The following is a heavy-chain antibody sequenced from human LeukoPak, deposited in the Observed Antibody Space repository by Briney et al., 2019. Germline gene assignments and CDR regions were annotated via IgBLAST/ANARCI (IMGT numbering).Heavy chain of an antibody. CDR3: ANWCSGGSCYPISSPRYFDY. CDR1: GFTFSSYG. J-gene: IGHJ4*02. D-gene: IGHD2-15*01. CDR2: IWYDGSNK. Sequence: GSLRLSCAASGFTFSSYGMHWVRQAPGKGLEWVAVIWYDGSNKYYADSMKGRFTISRDNSKNTLYLQMNSLRAEDTAVYYCANWCSGGSCYPISSPRYFDYWGQGTLVTVSS. V-gene: IGHV3-33*06.